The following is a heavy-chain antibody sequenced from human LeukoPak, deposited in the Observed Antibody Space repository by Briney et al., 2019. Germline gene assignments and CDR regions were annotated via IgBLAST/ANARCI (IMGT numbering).Heavy chain of an antibody. Sequence: PGGSLRLSCAASGFTVSSNYMSWVRQAPGKGLEWVSVIYTGGYTYYADSVKGRFTISRDNSKNTLYLQVNSLRAEDTAVYYCASKRWLQSSFDYWGQGTLVTVSS. D-gene: IGHD5-24*01. V-gene: IGHV3-53*01. CDR2: IYTGGYT. CDR3: ASKRWLQSSFDY. CDR1: GFTVSSNY. J-gene: IGHJ4*02.